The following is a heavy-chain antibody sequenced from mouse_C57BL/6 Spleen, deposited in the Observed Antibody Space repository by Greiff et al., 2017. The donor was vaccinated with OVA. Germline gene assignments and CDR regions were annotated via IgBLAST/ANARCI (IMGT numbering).Heavy chain of an antibody. CDR2: ISYDGSN. CDR3: AREGIYDGCFDY. Sequence: EVQLQESGPGLVKPSQSLSLTCSVTGYSITSGYYWNWIRQFPGNKLEWMGYISYDGSNNYNPSLKNRISITRDTSKNQFFLKLNSVTTEDTATYYCAREGIYDGCFDYWGQGTTLTVSS. D-gene: IGHD2-3*01. CDR1: GYSITSGYY. J-gene: IGHJ2*01. V-gene: IGHV3-6*01.